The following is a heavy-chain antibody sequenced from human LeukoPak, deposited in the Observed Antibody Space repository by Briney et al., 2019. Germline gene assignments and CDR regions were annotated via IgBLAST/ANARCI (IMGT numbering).Heavy chain of an antibody. CDR3: VSFYETY. Sequence: GGSLRLSCAASGNYWMHWVRQVPGKGLVWVSHINSDGSWSSYADSVKGRFTTSKDNAKNTVYLQMNSLRAEDTAVYYCVSFYETYWGRGTLVTVSS. J-gene: IGHJ4*02. V-gene: IGHV3-74*01. CDR2: INSDGSWS. CDR1: GNYW. D-gene: IGHD2/OR15-2a*01.